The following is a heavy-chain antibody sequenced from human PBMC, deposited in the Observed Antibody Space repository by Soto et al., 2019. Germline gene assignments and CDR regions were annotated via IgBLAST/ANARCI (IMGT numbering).Heavy chain of an antibody. CDR2: ISWNSGII. Sequence: EMQLVESGGGLVQPGRSLRLSCAASGFTFDDYAMHWVRQPPGKGLEWVAGISWNSGIIQYADSVKGRFTISRDSAKNSLFLQMNSLKPEDTALYYCTKDSEWGGSHLNHAFDVWGQGTMVSVSS. V-gene: IGHV3-9*01. J-gene: IGHJ3*01. CDR1: GFTFDDYA. CDR3: TKDSEWGGSHLNHAFDV. D-gene: IGHD1-26*01.